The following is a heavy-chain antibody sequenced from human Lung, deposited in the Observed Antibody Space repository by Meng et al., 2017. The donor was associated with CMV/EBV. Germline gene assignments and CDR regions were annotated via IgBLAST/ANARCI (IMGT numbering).Heavy chain of an antibody. CDR2: ISHSGTT. Sequence: XXXSPXCIVYNGSINNYYWSWIRQLAGNGLEWIGYISHSGTTNYNPSLKSRVTLSVDTPNNQFSLRLTSVTATETATYYCARDNYVRGDYYYGLDVWGQGTTVTVSS. D-gene: IGHD3-16*01. CDR3: ARDNYVRGDYYYGLDV. V-gene: IGHV4-59*01. J-gene: IGHJ6*02. CDR1: NGSINNYY.